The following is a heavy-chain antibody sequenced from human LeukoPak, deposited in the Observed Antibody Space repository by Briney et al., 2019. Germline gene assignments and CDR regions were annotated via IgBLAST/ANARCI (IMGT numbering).Heavy chain of an antibody. CDR1: GFTFSTYS. D-gene: IGHD6-13*01. J-gene: IGHJ3*02. Sequence: PGGSLRLSCAASGFTFSTYSMHWVRQAPGKGLEYISAISSNGGATYYANSVKGRFTISRDNSKNTVYLQMGSLRGEDMAVYFCARVRRQQLVRDAFDIWGQGTMVTVSS. CDR3: ARVRRQQLVRDAFDI. CDR2: ISSNGGAT. V-gene: IGHV3-64*01.